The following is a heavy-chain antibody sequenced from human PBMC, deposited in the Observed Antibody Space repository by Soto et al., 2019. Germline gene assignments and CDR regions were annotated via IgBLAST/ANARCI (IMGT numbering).Heavy chain of an antibody. J-gene: IGHJ4*02. Sequence: ASVKVSCKASGYTFTSYGISWVRQAPGQGLEWMGWISAYNGNTNYAQKPQGRVTMTTDTSTSTAYMELRSLRSDDTAVYYCARESYYDSSGYYYFGRPFDYWGQGTLVTVSS. CDR1: GYTFTSYG. D-gene: IGHD3-22*01. CDR3: ARESYYDSSGYYYFGRPFDY. CDR2: ISAYNGNT. V-gene: IGHV1-18*01.